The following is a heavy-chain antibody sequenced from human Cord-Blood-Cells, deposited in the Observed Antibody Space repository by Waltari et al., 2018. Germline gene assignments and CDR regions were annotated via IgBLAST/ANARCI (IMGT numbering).Heavy chain of an antibody. D-gene: IGHD3-3*01. CDR1: GGSFSGYY. J-gene: IGHJ3*02. CDR3: ARRTYYDFWSGYYSRAFDI. V-gene: IGHV4-34*01. Sequence: QVQLQQWGAGLLKPSETLSLTCAVYGGSFSGYYWSWIRPHPGKGLELIGEINHSGSTNYNPSLKSRVTISVDTSKNQFSLKLSSVTAADTAVYYCARRTYYDFWSGYYSRAFDIWGQGTMVTVSS. CDR2: INHSGST.